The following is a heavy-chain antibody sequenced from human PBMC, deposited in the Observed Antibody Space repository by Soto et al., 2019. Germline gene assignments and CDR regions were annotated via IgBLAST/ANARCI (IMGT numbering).Heavy chain of an antibody. D-gene: IGHD6-19*01. CDR1: GFSFSDYW. J-gene: IGHJ4*02. Sequence: GGSLRLSCAASGFSFSDYWMSWVRQAPGKGLEWVANINQGGSEKYYMGSVKGRFTISRDNAKNSLYLQLNTLRAEDTAVYYCARDGVEAGLYLDNWGQGILVTVSS. CDR3: ARDGVEAGLYLDN. CDR2: INQGGSEK. V-gene: IGHV3-7*01.